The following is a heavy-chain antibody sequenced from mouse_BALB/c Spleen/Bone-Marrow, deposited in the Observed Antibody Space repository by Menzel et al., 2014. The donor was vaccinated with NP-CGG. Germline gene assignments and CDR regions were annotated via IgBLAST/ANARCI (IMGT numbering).Heavy chain of an antibody. Sequence: EVQLVESGGGLVQPGGSLRLSCATSGFTFTDYYMNWVRQPPGKALEWLGFIRNKAYGYTTEYSASVKGRFTISRDNSQYILCLQMNSLRAEDSATYYCARDMGGILFDSWGQGTTLTVSS. D-gene: IGHD4-1*01. CDR3: ARDMGGILFDS. CDR2: IRNKAYGYTT. J-gene: IGHJ2*01. CDR1: GFTFTDYY. V-gene: IGHV7-3*02.